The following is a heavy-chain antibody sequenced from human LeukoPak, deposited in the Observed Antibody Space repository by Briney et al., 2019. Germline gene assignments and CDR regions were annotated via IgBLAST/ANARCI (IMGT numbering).Heavy chain of an antibody. J-gene: IGHJ4*02. CDR3: ARDLGSLVVPAATPDY. V-gene: IGHV1-2*02. Sequence: GASVKVSCKASGYTFTGYYMHWVRQAPGQGLEWMGWINPNSGGINYAQKFQGRVTMTRDTSISTAYMELSRLRSDDTAVYYCARDLGSLVVPAATPDYWGQGTLVTVSS. CDR2: INPNSGGI. D-gene: IGHD2-2*01. CDR1: GYTFTGYY.